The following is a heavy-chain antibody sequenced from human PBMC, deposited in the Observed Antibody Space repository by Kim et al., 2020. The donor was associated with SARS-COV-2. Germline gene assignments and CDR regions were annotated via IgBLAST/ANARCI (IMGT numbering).Heavy chain of an antibody. CDR2: ISSSGSTI. Sequence: GGSLSLSCAASGFTFSSYEMNWVRQAPGKGLEWVSYISSSGSTIYYADSVKGRFTISRDNAKNSLYLQMNSLRAEDTAVYYCARGPRIAAAGGGYYYYGMDVWGQGTTVTVSS. CDR3: ARGPRIAAAGGGYYYYGMDV. J-gene: IGHJ6*02. CDR1: GFTFSSYE. V-gene: IGHV3-48*03. D-gene: IGHD6-13*01.